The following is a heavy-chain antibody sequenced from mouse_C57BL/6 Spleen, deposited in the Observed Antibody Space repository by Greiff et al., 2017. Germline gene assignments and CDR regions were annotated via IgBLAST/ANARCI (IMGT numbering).Heavy chain of an antibody. CDR2: IYPGSGST. CDR1: GYTFTSYW. D-gene: IGHD2-4*01. Sequence: QVQLQQPGAELVKPGASVKMSCTASGYTFTSYWITWVKQRPGQGLEWIGDIYPGSGSTNYTEKFKSKATLTVDTSSSTAYMQLSSLTSEDSAVYYCAIYDYDGGYFDGWGTGTTVTVSS. CDR3: AIYDYDGGYFDG. V-gene: IGHV1-55*01. J-gene: IGHJ1*03.